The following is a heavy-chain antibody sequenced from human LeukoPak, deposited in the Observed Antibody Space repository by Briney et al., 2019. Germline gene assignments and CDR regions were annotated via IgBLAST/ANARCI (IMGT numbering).Heavy chain of an antibody. J-gene: IGHJ2*01. D-gene: IGHD3-16*01. V-gene: IGHV3-30*02. CDR2: IRYDGSNK. CDR1: GFTFSSYG. CDR3: AKRLGGQGYWYFDL. Sequence: PGGSLRLSCAASGFTFSSYGMHWVRQAPGKGLEWVAFIRYDGSNKYYAGSVKGRFTISRDNSKNTLYLQMNSLRAEDTAVYYCAKRLGGQGYWYFDLWGRGTLVTVSS.